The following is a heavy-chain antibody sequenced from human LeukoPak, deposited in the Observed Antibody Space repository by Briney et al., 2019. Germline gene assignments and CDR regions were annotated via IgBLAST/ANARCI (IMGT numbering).Heavy chain of an antibody. D-gene: IGHD5-24*01. CDR3: AREGEMATFDY. Sequence: GGSLRLSCAASGFAVRTNYMAWVRQAPGKGLEWVSLIYSGGSTYYADSVKGRFTISRDNSKNTLYLQMNSLRAEDTAVYYCAREGEMATFDYWGQGTLVTVSS. CDR1: GFAVRTNY. CDR2: IYSGGST. V-gene: IGHV3-53*01. J-gene: IGHJ4*02.